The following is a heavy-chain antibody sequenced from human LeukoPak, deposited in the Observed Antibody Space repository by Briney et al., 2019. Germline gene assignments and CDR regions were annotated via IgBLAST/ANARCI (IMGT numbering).Heavy chain of an antibody. CDR2: INWNGGST. D-gene: IGHD6-19*01. Sequence: GGSLRLSCAASGFTFYDYGMSWVRQAPGKGLEWVSGINWNGGSTGYADSVKGRFTISRDNAKNSLYLQMNSLRAEDTALYYCARDRRLIAVAGTKAFDIWGQGTMVTVSS. J-gene: IGHJ3*02. CDR1: GFTFYDYG. V-gene: IGHV3-20*04. CDR3: ARDRRLIAVAGTKAFDI.